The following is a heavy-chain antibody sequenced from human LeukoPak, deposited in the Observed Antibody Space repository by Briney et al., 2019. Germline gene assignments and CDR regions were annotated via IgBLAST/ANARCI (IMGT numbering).Heavy chain of an antibody. CDR2: IYYSGST. J-gene: IGHJ4*02. CDR3: ARLSGSPHPPFDY. Sequence: SETLSLTCTVSGGSISNYYWTWIRPPPGKGLEWIGYIYYSGSTYYNPSLKSRVTISVDTSKNQFSLKLTSVTAADTAAYYCARLSGSPHPPFDYWGQGTLVTVSS. CDR1: GGSISNYY. V-gene: IGHV4-59*08. D-gene: IGHD1-26*01.